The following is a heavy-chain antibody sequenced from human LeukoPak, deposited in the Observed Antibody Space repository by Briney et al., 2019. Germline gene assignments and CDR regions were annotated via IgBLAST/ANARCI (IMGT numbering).Heavy chain of an antibody. V-gene: IGHV4-39*01. J-gene: IGHJ5*02. Sequence: PSETLSLTCTVSGGSISSSSYCWGWIRQPPGKGLEWIGSIYYSGSTYYNPSLKSRVTISVDTSKNQFSLKLSSVTAADTAVYYCARRITMIVGPRPAGWFDPWGQGTLVTVSS. D-gene: IGHD3-22*01. CDR2: IYYSGST. CDR3: ARRITMIVGPRPAGWFDP. CDR1: GGSISSSSYC.